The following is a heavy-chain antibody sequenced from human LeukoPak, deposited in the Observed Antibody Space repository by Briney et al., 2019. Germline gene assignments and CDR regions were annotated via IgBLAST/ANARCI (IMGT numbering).Heavy chain of an antibody. J-gene: IGHJ4*02. V-gene: IGHV5-51*01. CDR2: IYPGDSDT. Sequence: GASLKISCKGSGSRFPNYWIGCVRQMPGKGLECIWIIYPGDSDTRYSPYFQGQVTISSDKSIGTAYLQWSSLKSSDTAMYYCAIGGDSSTSCYRCFNYWGQGTLVTVSS. CDR1: GSRFPNYW. D-gene: IGHD2-2*02. CDR3: AIGGDSSTSCYRCFNY.